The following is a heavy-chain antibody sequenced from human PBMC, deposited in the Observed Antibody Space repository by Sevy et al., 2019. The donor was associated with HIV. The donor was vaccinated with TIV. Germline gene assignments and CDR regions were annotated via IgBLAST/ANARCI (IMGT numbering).Heavy chain of an antibody. CDR1: GYTFASYG. V-gene: IGHV1-18*01. Sequence: ASVKVSCKASGYTFASYGISWVRQAPGQGLEWMGWMRAYNGNTNYAQKLQGRVTMTTDTSTSTAYMELRSLRSDDTAVYYCARVDIYSSSSSYYYYGMDVWGQGTTVTVSS. CDR2: MRAYNGNT. CDR3: ARVDIYSSSSSYYYYGMDV. D-gene: IGHD6-6*01. J-gene: IGHJ6*02.